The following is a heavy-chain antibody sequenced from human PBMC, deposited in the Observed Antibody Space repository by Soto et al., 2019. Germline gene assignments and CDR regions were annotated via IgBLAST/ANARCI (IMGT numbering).Heavy chain of an antibody. CDR2: ISYDGSNK. V-gene: IGHV3-30*18. D-gene: IGHD1-1*01. CDR1: GFTFSSYG. CDR3: AKDEFTLYLYNWNNLRSSADY. Sequence: QVQLVESGGGVVQPGRSLRLSCAASGFTFSSYGMHWVRQAPGKGLEWVAVISYDGSNKYYADSVKGRFTISRDNSKNTLYLQMNSLRAEDTAVYYCAKDEFTLYLYNWNNLRSSADYWGQGTLVTVSS. J-gene: IGHJ4*02.